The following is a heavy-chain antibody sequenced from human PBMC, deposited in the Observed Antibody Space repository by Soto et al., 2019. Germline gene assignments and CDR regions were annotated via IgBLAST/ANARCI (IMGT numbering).Heavy chain of an antibody. CDR2: VLFDSKNK. V-gene: IGHV3-30*02. J-gene: IGHJ6*02. D-gene: IGHD4-4*01. Sequence: PGGSLRLSCGVSGFSFESYSMHWVRQAPGKGLEWVATVLFDSKNKYYIDSVEGRFTLSGDNAKNIVYLQMNSLRHDDTAVYYCAKETVQTTYSFYGMDVWGPGTTVTVSS. CDR1: GFSFESYS. CDR3: AKETVQTTYSFYGMDV.